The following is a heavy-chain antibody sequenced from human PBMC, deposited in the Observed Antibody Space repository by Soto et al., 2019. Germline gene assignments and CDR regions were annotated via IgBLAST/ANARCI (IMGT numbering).Heavy chain of an antibody. D-gene: IGHD3-10*01. CDR2: IYTSAST. J-gene: IGHJ6*02. CDR3: AKDREEGYNFYYGMDV. Sequence: QVQLQESGPGLVKPSDTLSLTCTVSGASVNTYSWTWIRQPAGKGLEWIGRIYTSASTNYSPSLKGRVTLSVDTSNNQVSLKLTSVTAADTAIYYCAKDREEGYNFYYGMDVWGQGATVTVSS. V-gene: IGHV4-4*07. CDR1: GASVNTYS.